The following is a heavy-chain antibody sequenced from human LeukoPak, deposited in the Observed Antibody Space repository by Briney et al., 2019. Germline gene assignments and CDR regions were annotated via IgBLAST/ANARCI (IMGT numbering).Heavy chain of an antibody. CDR1: GGSISSYY. CDR2: IYTSGST. CDR3: ARIPAGWTVGATVP. V-gene: IGHV4-4*07. J-gene: IGHJ5*02. D-gene: IGHD1-26*01. Sequence: SETLSLTCTVSGGSISSYYWSWIRQPAGKGLEWIGRIYTSGSTNYNPSLKSRVTMSVDTSKNQFSLKLSSVTAADTAVYYCARIPAGWTVGATVPRGQGTLVTVSS.